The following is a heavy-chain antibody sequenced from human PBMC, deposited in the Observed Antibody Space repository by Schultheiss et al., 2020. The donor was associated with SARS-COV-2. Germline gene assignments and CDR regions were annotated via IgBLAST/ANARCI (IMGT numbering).Heavy chain of an antibody. D-gene: IGHD4-17*01. CDR1: GFTFSSYS. J-gene: IGHJ5*02. Sequence: GGSLRLSCAASGFTFSSYSMNWVRQAPGKGLEWVSYISGTTGTIHYAESVKGRFTISRDNADNSLYLQMNSLRDEDTAVYYCARSADGDLIWFDLWGQGTLVTVSS. CDR3: ARSADGDLIWFDL. CDR2: ISGTTGTI. V-gene: IGHV3-48*02.